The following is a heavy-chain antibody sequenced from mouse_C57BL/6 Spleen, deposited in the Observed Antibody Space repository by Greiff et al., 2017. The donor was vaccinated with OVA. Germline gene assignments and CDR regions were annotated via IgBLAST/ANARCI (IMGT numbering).Heavy chain of an antibody. CDR1: GYTFTSYW. J-gene: IGHJ4*01. Sequence: QVQLQQPGAELVKPGASVKLSCKASGYTFTSYWMHWVKQRPGQGLEWIGMIHPNSGSTNYNEKFKSKATLTVDKSSSTAYMQLSSLTSEDSAVYYCARGGDYDAYYAMDYWGQGTSVTVSS. CDR2: IHPNSGST. D-gene: IGHD2-4*01. CDR3: ARGGDYDAYYAMDY. V-gene: IGHV1-64*01.